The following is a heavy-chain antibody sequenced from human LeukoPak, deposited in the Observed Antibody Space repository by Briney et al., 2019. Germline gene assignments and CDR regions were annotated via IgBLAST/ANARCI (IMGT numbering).Heavy chain of an antibody. Sequence: ASVKVSCKASGYTFTGYYMHWVRQAPGQGLEWMGWINPNSGGTNYAQKFQGRVTMTRDTSISTAYMELSRLRSDDTAVYYCARVSTTVTTGDAFDIWGQGTMVTVSS. CDR3: ARVSTTVTTGDAFDI. J-gene: IGHJ3*02. CDR1: GYTFTGYY. CDR2: INPNSGGT. D-gene: IGHD4-17*01. V-gene: IGHV1-2*02.